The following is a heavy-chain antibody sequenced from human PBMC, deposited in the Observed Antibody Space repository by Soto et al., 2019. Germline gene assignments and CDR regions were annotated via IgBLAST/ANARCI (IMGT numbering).Heavy chain of an antibody. CDR1: GYSFTSYW. J-gene: IGHJ6*02. Sequence: PGESLKISCKGSGYSFTSYWISWVRQMPGKGLEWMGRIDPSDSYTNYSPSFQGHVTISADKSISTAYLQRSSLKASDTAMYYCASSYSSSSSGGYGMDVWGQGTTVTVSS. D-gene: IGHD6-6*01. V-gene: IGHV5-10-1*01. CDR3: ASSYSSSSSGGYGMDV. CDR2: IDPSDSYT.